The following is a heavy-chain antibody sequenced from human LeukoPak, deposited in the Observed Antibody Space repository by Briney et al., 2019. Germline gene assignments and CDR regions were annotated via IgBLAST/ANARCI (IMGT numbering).Heavy chain of an antibody. D-gene: IGHD6-19*01. CDR2: INHSGST. Sequence: SETLSLTCAVYGGSFSGYYWSWLRQPPGKGLEWIGEINHSGSTNYNPSLKSRVTISVDTSKNQFSLKLSSVTAADTAVYYCAISPIAVAGRENWFDPWGQGTLVTVSS. CDR1: GGSFSGYY. J-gene: IGHJ5*02. CDR3: AISPIAVAGRENWFDP. V-gene: IGHV4-34*01.